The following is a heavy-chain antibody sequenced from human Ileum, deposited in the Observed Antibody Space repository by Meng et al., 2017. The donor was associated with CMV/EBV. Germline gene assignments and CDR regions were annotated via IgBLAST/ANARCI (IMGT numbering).Heavy chain of an antibody. Sequence: GESLKISCAASGFSFSNYALSWVRQAPGKGLEWVSAISGSGTTTYYADSVKGRFTISRDNSKSTLYLQMNSLRAEDTAVYYCANFGNRYFDLLLYGGGYYYGMDVWGQGTTVTVSS. J-gene: IGHJ6*02. V-gene: IGHV3-23*01. CDR1: GFSFSNYA. CDR3: ANFGNRYFDLLLYGGGYYYGMDV. D-gene: IGHD3-9*01. CDR2: ISGSGTTT.